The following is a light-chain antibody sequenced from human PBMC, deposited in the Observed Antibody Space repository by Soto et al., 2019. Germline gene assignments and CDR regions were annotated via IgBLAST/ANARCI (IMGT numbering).Light chain of an antibody. J-gene: IGKJ1*01. Sequence: VLTQSPDTLSLYPGDRATLSCRASQTISSGYLAWYQQRPGQAPRLLIYAASRRATGIPDRFSGRGSGTDFSLTINTLEPEDFAVYYCQLFGNSRTFGQGTKVEVK. V-gene: IGKV3-20*01. CDR1: QTISSGY. CDR2: AAS. CDR3: QLFGNSRT.